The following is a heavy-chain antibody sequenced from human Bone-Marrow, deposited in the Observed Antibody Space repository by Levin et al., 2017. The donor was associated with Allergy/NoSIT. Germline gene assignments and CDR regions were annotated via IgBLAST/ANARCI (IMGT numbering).Heavy chain of an antibody. J-gene: IGHJ4*02. CDR3: ARGLGGDSSGNYYFDY. CDR1: GFTFTTYS. Sequence: GESLKISCSASGFTFTTYSMNWVRQAPGKGLEWVSSISSSSTYIYYADSVKGRFTISRDNAKNSLYLEVNSLRAEDTAVFYCARGLGGDSSGNYYFDYWGQGTLVTVSS. V-gene: IGHV3-21*06. CDR2: ISSSSTYI. D-gene: IGHD3-22*01.